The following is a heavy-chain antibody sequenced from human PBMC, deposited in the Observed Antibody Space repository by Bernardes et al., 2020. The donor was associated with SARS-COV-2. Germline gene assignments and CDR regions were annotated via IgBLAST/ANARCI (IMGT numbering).Heavy chain of an antibody. CDR3: IVGWDTSSQGGY. V-gene: IGHV3-74*01. D-gene: IGHD6-6*01. CDR1: GFIFSNHW. J-gene: IGHJ4*02. Sequence: GGSLRLSCAASGFIFSNHWMHWVRQAPGKGLVWVSRINTDGTITNYADSVKGRFTISRDNAKNTLHLQMNSLRDEDTSVYYCIVGWDTSSQGGYWGQGTLVTVSS. CDR2: INTDGTIT.